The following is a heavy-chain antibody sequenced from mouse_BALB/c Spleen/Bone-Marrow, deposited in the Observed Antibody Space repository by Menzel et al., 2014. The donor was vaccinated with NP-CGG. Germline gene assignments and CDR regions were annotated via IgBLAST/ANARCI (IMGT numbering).Heavy chain of an antibody. V-gene: IGHV1S56*01. CDR3: AREVGGGGYFDV. CDR2: IFPGDVDT. J-gene: IGHJ1*01. D-gene: IGHD1-1*02. CDR1: GYTFTNYY. Sequence: QVQLQQSGPELVMPGTSVKISCKASGYTFTNYYIHWLKQRPGQGLEWIGWIFPGDVDTNYNEKFKGKATLTADESSSPAFMQLSSLSSEDSAVYFCAREVGGGGYFDVWGAGTTVTVSS.